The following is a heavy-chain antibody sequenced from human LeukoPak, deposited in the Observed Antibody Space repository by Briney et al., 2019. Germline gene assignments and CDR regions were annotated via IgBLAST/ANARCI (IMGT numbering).Heavy chain of an antibody. J-gene: IGHJ4*02. CDR2: IYTSGST. CDR1: GGSISSGSYY. CDR3: ARGVYGSQDY. D-gene: IGHD1-26*01. Sequence: SETLSLTCTVSGGSISSGSYYWSWIRQPAGKGLEWIGRIYTSGSTNYNPSLKSRVTILEDTSKNQFSLKLSSVTAADTAVYYCARGVYGSQDYWGQGTLVTVSS. V-gene: IGHV4-61*02.